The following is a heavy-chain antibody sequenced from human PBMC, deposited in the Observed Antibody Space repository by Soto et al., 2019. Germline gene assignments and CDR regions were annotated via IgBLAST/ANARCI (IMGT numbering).Heavy chain of an antibody. CDR1: GGTFSSET. V-gene: IGHV1-69*01. CDR3: ATLVPAPIKLFLRLGGFDP. CDR2: IIPITDTA. J-gene: IGHJ5*02. Sequence: QVQLVQSGAEVKKPGSSVKVSCKASGGTFSSETITWVRQAPGQGLEWMGGIIPITDTANYAQNFRGRVTITADESTSTVSMELSSLRSEDTAVYYCATLVPAPIKLFLRLGGFDPWGQGTLVTVSS. D-gene: IGHD2-2*02.